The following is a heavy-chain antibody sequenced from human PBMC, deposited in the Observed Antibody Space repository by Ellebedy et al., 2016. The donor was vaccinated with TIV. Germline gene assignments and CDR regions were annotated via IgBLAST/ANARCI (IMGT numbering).Heavy chain of an antibody. V-gene: IGHV3-33*01. CDR1: GFTFSTSA. J-gene: IGHJ5*02. CDR2: IWNDGSIA. CDR3: ARGRSGTRARAYSYGFDH. D-gene: IGHD5-18*01. Sequence: GGSLRLSCAASGFTFSTSAMHWVRQAPGKGLEWVAVIWNDGSIAYYADSVKGRFTISRDNPKNTLYLKMTSLRVEDTAVYYCARGRSGTRARAYSYGFDHWGQGTLVTVSS.